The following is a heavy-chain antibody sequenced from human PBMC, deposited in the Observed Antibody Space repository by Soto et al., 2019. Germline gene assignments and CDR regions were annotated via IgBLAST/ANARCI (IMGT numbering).Heavy chain of an antibody. Sequence: PSETLSLTCAVYGGSFSGYYWTWIRQPPGTGLEWIGEINHSGSTNYNPSLKSRVTISVDKSKNQFSLKLSSVTAADTAVYYCARDSRGMDVWGQGTTVTVSS. CDR3: ARDSRGMDV. CDR2: INHSGST. V-gene: IGHV4-34*01. J-gene: IGHJ6*02. CDR1: GGSFSGYY.